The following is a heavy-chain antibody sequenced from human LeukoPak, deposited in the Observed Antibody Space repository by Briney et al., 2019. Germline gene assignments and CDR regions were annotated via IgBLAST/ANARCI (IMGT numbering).Heavy chain of an antibody. CDR3: ARMSYDSSGYYEHYFDY. Sequence: SETLSLTCAVSGYSIRSRNGWGWLSQPPGTGLHWIGYTYYSGSIYCNPSLKSRVTMSVDTSKHQFSLTMSSVTAVDTAVYYSARMSYDSSGYYEHYFDYWGQGTLVTVSS. D-gene: IGHD3-22*01. V-gene: IGHV4-28*05. CDR2: TYYSGSI. CDR1: GYSIRSRNG. J-gene: IGHJ4*02.